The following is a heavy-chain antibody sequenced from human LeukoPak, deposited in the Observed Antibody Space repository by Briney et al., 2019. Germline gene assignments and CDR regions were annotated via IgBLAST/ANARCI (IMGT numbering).Heavy chain of an antibody. J-gene: IGHJ4*02. D-gene: IGHD4-17*01. Sequence: GGSLRLSCAASGFTFSTYAMSWVRQAPGKGLDLVSSISGSGGNTYYADSVKGRFTISRDNSKNTLYLQMNSLRAEDTAGYYCAKGRNDYGDAALNYWGQGTLVTVSS. CDR2: ISGSGGNT. V-gene: IGHV3-23*01. CDR3: AKGRNDYGDAALNY. CDR1: GFTFSTYA.